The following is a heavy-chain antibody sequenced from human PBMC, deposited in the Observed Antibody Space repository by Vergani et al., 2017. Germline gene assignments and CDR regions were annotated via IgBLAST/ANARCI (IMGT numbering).Heavy chain of an antibody. V-gene: IGHV3-21*01. J-gene: IGHJ4*02. CDR2: ISGSSIYI. CDR3: ARDPGCCSGGSCYVEEGGDY. Sequence: EVQLVESGGGLVKPGGSLRLSCAASGFTFSTYSLNWVRQAPGKGLEWVSSISGSSIYIYYADSVKGRFTISRDNAKNSLYLQMNSLRAEDTAVYYCARDPGCCSGGSCYVEEGGDYWGQGTLVTVSS. D-gene: IGHD2-15*01. CDR1: GFTFSTYS.